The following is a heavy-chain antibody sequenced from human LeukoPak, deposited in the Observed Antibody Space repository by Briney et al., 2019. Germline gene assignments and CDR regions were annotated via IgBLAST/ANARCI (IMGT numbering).Heavy chain of an antibody. D-gene: IGHD5-24*01. Sequence: PSETLSLTCAVSGYSISSGYYWGWIRQPPGKGLEWIGSIYHSGSTYYDPSLKSRVTISVDTSKNQFSLKLSSVTAADTAVYYCARQGWLQFLVRFDPWGQGTLVTVSS. J-gene: IGHJ5*02. CDR1: GYSISSGYY. CDR2: IYHSGST. CDR3: ARQGWLQFLVRFDP. V-gene: IGHV4-38-2*01.